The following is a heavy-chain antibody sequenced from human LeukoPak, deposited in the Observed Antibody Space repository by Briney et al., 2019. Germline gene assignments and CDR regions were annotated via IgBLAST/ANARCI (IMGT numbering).Heavy chain of an antibody. CDR2: IIPIFGTA. CDR1: GGTFISYA. D-gene: IGHD1-26*01. V-gene: IGHV1-69*13. Sequence: SVKVSCKASGGTFISYAISWVRQAPGQGLEWMGGIIPIFGTANYAQKFQGRVTITADESTSTAYMELSSLRSEDTAVYYCARYLYRLGYFDYWGQGTLVTVSS. J-gene: IGHJ4*02. CDR3: ARYLYRLGYFDY.